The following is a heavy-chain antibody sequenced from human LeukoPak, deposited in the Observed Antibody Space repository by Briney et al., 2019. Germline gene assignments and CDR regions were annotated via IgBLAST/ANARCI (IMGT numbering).Heavy chain of an antibody. CDR1: GGSISTYY. D-gene: IGHD4-17*01. CDR3: ARGGRTTVTYDFEY. Sequence: SETLSLTCTVSGGSISTYYWSWIRQSPGKGLEWIGFISYSGNTDYNPSLNSRLTILIYTSAKQFSLRVTSVTAADSAVYYCARGGRTTVTYDFEYWGQGTLVTVSS. J-gene: IGHJ4*02. CDR2: ISYSGNT. V-gene: IGHV4-59*01.